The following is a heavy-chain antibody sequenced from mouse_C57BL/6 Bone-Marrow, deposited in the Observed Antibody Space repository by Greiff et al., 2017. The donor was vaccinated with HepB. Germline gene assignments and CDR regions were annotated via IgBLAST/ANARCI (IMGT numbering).Heavy chain of an antibody. CDR2: IYPGDGDT. V-gene: IGHV1-80*01. D-gene: IGHD6-2*01. Sequence: QVQLQQSGAELVKPGASVKISCKASGYAFSSYWMNWVKQRPGKGLEWIGQIYPGDGDTNYNGKFKGKATLTADKSSSTAYMQLSSLTSEDSAVYFCARVGVSSYVSPFDYWGQGTTLTVSS. CDR3: ARVGVSSYVSPFDY. CDR1: GYAFSSYW. J-gene: IGHJ2*01.